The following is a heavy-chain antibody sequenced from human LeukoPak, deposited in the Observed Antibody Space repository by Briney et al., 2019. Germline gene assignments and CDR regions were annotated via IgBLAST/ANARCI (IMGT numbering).Heavy chain of an antibody. CDR3: ARDRGTMIVASQPKYYYYYGMDV. D-gene: IGHD3-22*01. V-gene: IGHV3-30-3*01. CDR2: ISYDGSNK. CDR1: GFTFSSYA. J-gene: IGHJ6*02. Sequence: SGGSLRLSCAASGFTFSSYAMHWVRQAPGKGLEWVAVISYDGSNKYYADSVKGRFTISRDNSKNTLYLQMNSLRAEDTAVYYCARDRGTMIVASQPKYYYYYGMDVWGQGTTVTVSS.